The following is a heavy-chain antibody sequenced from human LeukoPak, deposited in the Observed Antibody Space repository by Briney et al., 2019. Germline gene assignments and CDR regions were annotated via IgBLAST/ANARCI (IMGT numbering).Heavy chain of an antibody. CDR1: GGSFSGYY. Sequence: SETLSLTCAVYGGSFSGYYWSWIRQPPGKGLEWIGEINHSGSTNYNPSLKSRVTISVDTSKNQFSLKLSSVTAADTAVYYCARSYRGAMIVPWGQGTLVTVSS. D-gene: IGHD3-22*01. V-gene: IGHV4-34*01. J-gene: IGHJ5*02. CDR2: INHSGST. CDR3: ARSYRGAMIVP.